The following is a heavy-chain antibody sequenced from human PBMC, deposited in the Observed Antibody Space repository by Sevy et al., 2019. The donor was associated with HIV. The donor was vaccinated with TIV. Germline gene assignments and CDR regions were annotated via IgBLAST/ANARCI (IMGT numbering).Heavy chain of an antibody. J-gene: IGHJ4*02. Sequence: SETLSLTCTVSGGSISGSYWSWIRQSAGKGLEWIGRIYPSGNTNYNPSLNSRVTMSVDTSKNHFSLKLTSVTAADTAAYYCAREDSSTWCFHFWGQGTLVTVSS. CDR1: GGSISGSY. D-gene: IGHD6-13*01. V-gene: IGHV4-4*07. CDR2: IYPSGNT. CDR3: AREDSSTWCFHF.